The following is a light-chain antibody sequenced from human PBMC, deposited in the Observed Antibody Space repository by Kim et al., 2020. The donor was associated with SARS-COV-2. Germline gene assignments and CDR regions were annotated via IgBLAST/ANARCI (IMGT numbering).Light chain of an antibody. J-gene: IGLJ3*02. CDR1: KLGDKY. CDR3: QAWDSSTAGWV. Sequence: PGQTASITCSGDKLGDKYACWYQQKPGQSPVLVIYQDSKRPSGIPERFSGSNSGNTATLTISGTQAMDEADYYCQAWDSSTAGWVFGGGTKLTVL. V-gene: IGLV3-1*01. CDR2: QDS.